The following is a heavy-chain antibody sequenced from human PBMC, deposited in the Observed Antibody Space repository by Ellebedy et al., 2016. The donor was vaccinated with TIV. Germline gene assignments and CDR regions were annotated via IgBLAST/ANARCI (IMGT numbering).Heavy chain of an antibody. V-gene: IGHV3-48*01. D-gene: IGHD3-3*01. CDR2: ISSSSSNI. J-gene: IGHJ4*02. Sequence: PGGSLRLSCAASGFTYSSYSMNWVRQAPGKGLEWVSYISSSSSNIYYADSVKGRFTISRDNGKNSLYLQMNSLRVEDTAVYYCARGASWSAITGLDYWGQGTLVTVSS. CDR3: ARGASWSAITGLDY. CDR1: GFTYSSYS.